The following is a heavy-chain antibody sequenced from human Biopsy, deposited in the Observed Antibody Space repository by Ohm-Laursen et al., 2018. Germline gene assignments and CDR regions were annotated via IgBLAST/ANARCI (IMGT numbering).Heavy chain of an antibody. CDR1: GFTLSSYS. Sequence: SLRLSCAASGFTLSSYSMNWVRQTPGKGMEWVSNISSSSDNIYYVDAVTGRFTISRDNAKNSLYLQMNRLSGEDTAVYYCARSRGSSGIATIYYSGIDVWGQGTTVTVSS. CDR3: ARSRGSSGIATIYYSGIDV. V-gene: IGHV3-21*01. J-gene: IGHJ6*02. D-gene: IGHD3-10*01. CDR2: ISSSSDNI.